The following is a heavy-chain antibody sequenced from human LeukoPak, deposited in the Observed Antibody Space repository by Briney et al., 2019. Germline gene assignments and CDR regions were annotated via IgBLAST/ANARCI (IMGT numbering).Heavy chain of an antibody. V-gene: IGHV3-15*01. D-gene: IGHD5-12*01. Sequence: GGSLRLSCAVSGFTFSNAWMSWVRQAPGKGLEWVGRIKSKTDGGTTDYAAPVKGRFTISRDGSKNTLYLQMNSLRTEDTAVYYCTTGRYSGYGAPFDYWGQGTLVTVSS. CDR2: IKSKTDGGTT. CDR3: TTGRYSGYGAPFDY. CDR1: GFTFSNAW. J-gene: IGHJ4*02.